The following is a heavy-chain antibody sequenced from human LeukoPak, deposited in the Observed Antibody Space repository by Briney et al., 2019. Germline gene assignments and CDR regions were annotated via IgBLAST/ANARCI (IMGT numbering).Heavy chain of an antibody. J-gene: IGHJ4*02. CDR3: ARPRGYSSGWYYFDY. CDR1: GGSFSGYY. CDR2: INHSGST. D-gene: IGHD6-19*01. Sequence: SETLSLTCAVYGGSFSGYYWSWIRQPPGKGLEWIGEINHSGSTNYNPSLKSRVTISVDTSKNQFSLKLSSVTAADTAVYYCARPRGYSSGWYYFDYWGQGTLVTVS. V-gene: IGHV4-34*01.